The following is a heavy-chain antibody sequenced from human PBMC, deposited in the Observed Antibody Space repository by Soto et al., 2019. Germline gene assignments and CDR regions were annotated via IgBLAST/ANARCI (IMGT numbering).Heavy chain of an antibody. D-gene: IGHD3-22*01. CDR3: ARTVVLFSRLDS. Sequence: QVHLTESGGDLVKPGESLRLSCAGSGFRFSDSYMAWIREAPGKGLEWVSYISTSGTSVFYADSVKGRFTISRDDAKASLYLQMDSLRADDTAVYFCARTVVLFSRLDSWGQGTLVTVSS. CDR1: GFRFSDSY. J-gene: IGHJ4*02. CDR2: ISTSGTSV. V-gene: IGHV3-11*01.